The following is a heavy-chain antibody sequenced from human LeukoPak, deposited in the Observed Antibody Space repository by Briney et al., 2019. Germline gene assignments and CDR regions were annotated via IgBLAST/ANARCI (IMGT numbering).Heavy chain of an antibody. CDR1: GYIFSNFL. CDR3: AREPDYYDSSGDPPPFDY. V-gene: IGHV1-18*01. J-gene: IGHJ4*02. CDR2: VSTDNGNT. Sequence: ASVKVSCTASGYIFSNFLITWVRQAPGQGLEWMGWVSTDNGNTKYAQKIQGRVTMTTDTSTRTAYMELKSLRSDDTAVYYCAREPDYYDSSGDPPPFDYWGQGTLVTVSS. D-gene: IGHD3-22*01.